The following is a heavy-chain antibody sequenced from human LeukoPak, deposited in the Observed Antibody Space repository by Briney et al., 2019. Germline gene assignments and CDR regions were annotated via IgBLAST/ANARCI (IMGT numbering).Heavy chain of an antibody. CDR3: ARGHQDDYVFDY. CDR1: GGTFSSYA. CDR2: IIPIFGTA. V-gene: IGHV1-69*13. D-gene: IGHD3-16*01. J-gene: IGHJ4*02. Sequence: SVKVSCTASGGTFSSYAISWVRQAPGQGLEWMGGIIPIFGTANYAQKFQGRVTITADESTSTAYMELSSLRSEDTAVYYCARGHQDDYVFDYWGQGTLVTVSS.